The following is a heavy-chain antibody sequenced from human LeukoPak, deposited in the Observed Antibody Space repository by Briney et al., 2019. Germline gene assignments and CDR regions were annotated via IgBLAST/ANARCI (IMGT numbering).Heavy chain of an antibody. CDR3: ARDRPHDDSSGYYCYPQIPTFIDY. V-gene: IGHV1-69*04. J-gene: IGHJ4*02. D-gene: IGHD3-22*01. Sequence: SVKVSCKASGGTFSSYAISWVRQAPGQGLEWMGRIIPILGIANYAQKFQGRVTITADKSTSTAYMELSSLRSEDTAVYYCARDRPHDDSSGYYCYPQIPTFIDYWGQGTLVTVSS. CDR1: GGTFSSYA. CDR2: IIPILGIA.